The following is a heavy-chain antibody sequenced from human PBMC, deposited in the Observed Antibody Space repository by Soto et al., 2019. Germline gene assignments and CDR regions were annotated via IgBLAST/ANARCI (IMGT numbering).Heavy chain of an antibody. V-gene: IGHV1-69*08. J-gene: IGHJ4*02. CDR3: ARDSPIGSTFSGYDAIDS. CDR1: GGTFSTST. CDR2: TIPLLNVA. D-gene: IGHD5-12*01. Sequence: QVQLVQSGAEVKKPGSSVKVSCKASGGTFSTSTFTWVRQAPGQGLEWMGRTIPLLNVADYAQDFQGRLTTTADTTPSTTSIELTSLPSKDTAVYYCARDSPIGSTFSGYDAIDSWGQGTLVTVSS.